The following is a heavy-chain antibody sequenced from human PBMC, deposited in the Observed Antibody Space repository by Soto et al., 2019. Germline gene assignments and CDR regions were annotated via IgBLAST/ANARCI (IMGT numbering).Heavy chain of an antibody. D-gene: IGHD1-1*01. J-gene: IGHJ6*02. CDR2: IYYSGGT. Sequence: SETLSLTCTVSGGSISSYYWSWIRQPPGKGLEWIGYIYYSGGTNYNPSLQSRVTISVDTSKKQLSLNLSSVTAADTAVYFCAITTKYYHYYGVDVWGQGTTVTVSS. V-gene: IGHV4-59*01. CDR1: GGSISSYY. CDR3: AITTKYYHYYGVDV.